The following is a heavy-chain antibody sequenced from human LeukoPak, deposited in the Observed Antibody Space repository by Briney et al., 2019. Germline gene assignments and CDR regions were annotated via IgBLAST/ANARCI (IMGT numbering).Heavy chain of an antibody. CDR2: TNPSGSST. Sequence: ASVKVSCKTSGYTFISYYMHWVRQAPGQGLEWMGRTNPSGSSTRYAQEFQGRVTMTKDTSTSTLYMELSSLGSEDTAVYYCARAHTSAPGTLFDYWGQGTLVTVSS. D-gene: IGHD3-3*01. J-gene: IGHJ4*02. CDR1: GYTFISYY. V-gene: IGHV1-46*01. CDR3: ARAHTSAPGTLFDY.